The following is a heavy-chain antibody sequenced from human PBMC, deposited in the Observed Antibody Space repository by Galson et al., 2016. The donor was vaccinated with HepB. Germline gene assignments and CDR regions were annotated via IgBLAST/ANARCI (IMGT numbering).Heavy chain of an antibody. CDR2: IGAHNGNT. V-gene: IGHV1-18*01. CDR1: GYTFSTYG. Sequence: SVKVSCKASGYTFSTYGISWVRQAPGQGLEWMGWIGAHNGNTNYEQSFQDRVTITTDTSTTTAYTKLRSLRLDDTAVYYCARDGKNAPGRGIDFWGQGTLVSVSS. CDR3: ARDGKNAPGRGIDF. J-gene: IGHJ4*02. D-gene: IGHD3-16*01.